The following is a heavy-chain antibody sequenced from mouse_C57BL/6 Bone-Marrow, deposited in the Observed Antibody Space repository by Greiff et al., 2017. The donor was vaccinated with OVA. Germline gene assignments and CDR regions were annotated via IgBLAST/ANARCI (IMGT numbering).Heavy chain of an antibody. CDR2: ISSGGSYT. CDR1: GFTFSSYG. J-gene: IGHJ1*03. Sequence: EVMLVESGGDLVKPGGSLKLSCAASGFTFSSYGMSWVRQTPEKRLEWVATISSGGSYTYYPDSVKGRFTISRDNAKNTLYLQTGSLTSDDTAMYYCARAYFDVWGKGTTVTVSS. CDR3: ARAYFDV. V-gene: IGHV5-6*01.